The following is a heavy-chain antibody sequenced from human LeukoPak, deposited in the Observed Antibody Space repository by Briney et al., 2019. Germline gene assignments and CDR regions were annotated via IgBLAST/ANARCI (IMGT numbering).Heavy chain of an antibody. V-gene: IGHV4-34*01. CDR1: RVGFEGRS. D-gene: IGHD4-23*01. CDR2: ISHSGSS. CDR3: ARGIFYGGRNQYIWFDL. J-gene: IGHJ5*02. Sequence: VWPSGADHRVGFEGRSRRWPRHAQGKGLEWIGEISHSGSSNYNPSLKSRITISVGTSKSQFSLRLTSVTAADTAVYYCARGIFYGGRNQYIWFDLWDQGTLVTVSS.